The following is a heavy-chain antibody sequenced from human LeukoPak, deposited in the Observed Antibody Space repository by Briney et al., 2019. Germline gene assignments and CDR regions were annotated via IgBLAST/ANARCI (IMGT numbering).Heavy chain of an antibody. CDR2: IKPDGSDK. V-gene: IGHV3-7*05. CDR3: ARDGALAY. Sequence: GGSLRLSCATSAFTFSPYWMSWVRQAPGRGLEWVANIKPDGSDKNYVDSVKGRFTISRDNARNSLSLQMDNLSAEDTAVYYCARDGALAYWGQGTLVTVSS. J-gene: IGHJ4*02. D-gene: IGHD3-3*02. CDR1: AFTFSPYW.